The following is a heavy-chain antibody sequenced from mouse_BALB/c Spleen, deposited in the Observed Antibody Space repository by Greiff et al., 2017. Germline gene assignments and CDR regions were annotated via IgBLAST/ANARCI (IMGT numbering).Heavy chain of an antibody. Sequence: QVQLKESGAELVKPGASVKLSCKASGYTFTSYYMYWVKQRPGQGLEWIGEINPSNGGTNFNEKFKSKATLTVDKSSSTAYMQLSSLTSEDSAVYYCTREELRLRYFDVWGAGTTVTVSS. CDR3: TREELRLRYFDV. CDR1: GYTFTSYY. CDR2: INPSNGGT. V-gene: IGHV1S81*02. J-gene: IGHJ1*01. D-gene: IGHD1-2*01.